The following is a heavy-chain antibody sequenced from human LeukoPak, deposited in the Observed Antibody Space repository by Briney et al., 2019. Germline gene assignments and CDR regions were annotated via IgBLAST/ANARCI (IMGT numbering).Heavy chain of an antibody. D-gene: IGHD4-17*01. Sequence: ASVKVSCKASGYTFNRYGISWVRQAPGRGLEWMGWISTYKGNTNYAQKLQGRVTMTTDTSTSTAYMELRSLRSDDTAVYYCARDRGATVTLGTFDIWGQGTMVTVSS. CDR2: ISTYKGNT. CDR3: ARDRGATVTLGTFDI. J-gene: IGHJ3*02. V-gene: IGHV1-18*01. CDR1: GYTFNRYG.